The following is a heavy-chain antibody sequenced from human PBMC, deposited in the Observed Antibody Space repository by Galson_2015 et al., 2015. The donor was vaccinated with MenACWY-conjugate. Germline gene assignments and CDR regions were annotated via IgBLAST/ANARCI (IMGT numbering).Heavy chain of an antibody. Sequence: SLRLSCAASGFTFSSNAMSWVRQAPGKGLEWVSAISGSGGRTCYADSVKGRFTISRDNSKNTLYLQMNSLRAEDTAVYYCAKNEAYDYDSSGHGALDMWGQGTMVSVSS. V-gene: IGHV3-23*01. CDR1: GFTFSSNA. CDR3: AKNEAYDYDSSGHGALDM. D-gene: IGHD3-22*01. J-gene: IGHJ3*02. CDR2: ISGSGGRT.